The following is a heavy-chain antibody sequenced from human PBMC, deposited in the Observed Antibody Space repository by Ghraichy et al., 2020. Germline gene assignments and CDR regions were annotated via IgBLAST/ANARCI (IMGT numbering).Heavy chain of an antibody. CDR3: ARHGQYCSGGSCSTVNWFDP. D-gene: IGHD2-15*01. CDR1: GGSISSSSYY. V-gene: IGHV4-39*01. Sequence: SETLSLTCTVSGGSISSSSYYWGWIRQPPGKGLEWIGSIYYSGSTYYNPSLKSRVTISVDTSKNQFSLKLSSVTAADTAVYYCARHGQYCSGGSCSTVNWFDPWGQGTLVTVSS. CDR2: IYYSGST. J-gene: IGHJ5*02.